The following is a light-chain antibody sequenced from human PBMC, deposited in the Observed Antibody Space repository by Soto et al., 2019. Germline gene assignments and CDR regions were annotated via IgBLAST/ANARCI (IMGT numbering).Light chain of an antibody. CDR3: QESYSTPLA. Sequence: DIQVTQSPSSLSASVGDRVTITCRTSQNSNIFLNWYQQKPGRAPMVVISAASNLESGVPSRFSGRGSGTEFTLTKSNLQPGDSALYLCQESYSTPLAFGGGTRVEIK. V-gene: IGKV1-39*01. J-gene: IGKJ4*01. CDR1: QNSNIF. CDR2: AAS.